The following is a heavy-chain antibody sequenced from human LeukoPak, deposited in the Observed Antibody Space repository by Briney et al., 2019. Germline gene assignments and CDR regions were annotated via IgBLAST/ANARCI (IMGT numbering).Heavy chain of an antibody. Sequence: GGSLRLSCAASGFTFSSYAMNWVRQAPGKGLEWVSSFGTRSTSIYYARSVTGRFIISRDNAKNSLYLQMSNLRAEDTAVYFCARGGGLDVWGQGATVTVSS. CDR2: FGTRSTSI. CDR1: GFTFSSYA. CDR3: ARGGGLDV. V-gene: IGHV3-21*04. J-gene: IGHJ6*02. D-gene: IGHD3-16*01.